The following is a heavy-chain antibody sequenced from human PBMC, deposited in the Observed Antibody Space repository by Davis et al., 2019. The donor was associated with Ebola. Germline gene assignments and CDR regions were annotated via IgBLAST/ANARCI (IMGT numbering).Heavy chain of an antibody. CDR3: AREGGMEGGDGMDV. J-gene: IGHJ6*02. D-gene: IGHD6-13*01. CDR2: IHSYGST. V-gene: IGHV3-53*01. Sequence: GGSLRLSCAVSGLTVSSNYMSWVRQAPGKGLEWVSVIHSYGSTYYADSVKGRFTISRDNSKNTLYLQMNSLRAEDTAVYYCAREGGMEGGDGMDVWGQGTTVIVSS. CDR1: GLTVSSNY.